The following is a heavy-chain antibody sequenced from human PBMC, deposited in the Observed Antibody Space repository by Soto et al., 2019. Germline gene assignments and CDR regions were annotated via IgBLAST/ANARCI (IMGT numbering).Heavy chain of an antibody. CDR3: ARGPILPGATSWLDP. CDR2: IIPMTGTP. D-gene: IGHD1-1*01. V-gene: IGHV1-69*01. J-gene: IGHJ5*02. Sequence: QVQVVQSGAEVKTPGSSVEVSCKASGGIFSSFSITWVRQVPGHGLEWMGGIIPMTGTPNYAEKFQGRLTLTADASTRTAYLVLSSLKSEDTAVYYCARGPILPGATSWLDPWGQGTVVFVSS. CDR1: GGIFSSFS.